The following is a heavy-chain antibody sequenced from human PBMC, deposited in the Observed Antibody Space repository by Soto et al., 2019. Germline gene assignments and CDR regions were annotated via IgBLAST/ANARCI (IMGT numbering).Heavy chain of an antibody. V-gene: IGHV1-69*13. CDR3: TRGITLIRGVIPPGYYYGMDV. Sequence: ASVKVSCKASGGTFSSYAISWVRQAPGQGLEWMGGFNPIFETANYAQKFQGRVTITADESTNTAYMELSSLRSEDTAVYYCTRGITLIRGVIPPGYYYGMDVWGQGATVTVSS. J-gene: IGHJ6*02. CDR2: FNPIFETA. CDR1: GGTFSSYA. D-gene: IGHD3-10*01.